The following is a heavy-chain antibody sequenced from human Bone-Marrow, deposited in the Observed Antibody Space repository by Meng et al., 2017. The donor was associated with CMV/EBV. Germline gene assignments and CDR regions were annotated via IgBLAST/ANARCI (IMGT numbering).Heavy chain of an antibody. J-gene: IGHJ4*02. D-gene: IGHD5-24*01. Sequence: SVKVSCKASGGTFSSYAISWVRQAPGQGLEWMGGIIPIFGTANYAQKFQGRVTITTDESTSTAYMELSSLRSEDTAVYYCARSTSRWLQVFDYWGQGTLVTVSS. V-gene: IGHV1-69*05. CDR2: IIPIFGTA. CDR1: GGTFSSYA. CDR3: ARSTSRWLQVFDY.